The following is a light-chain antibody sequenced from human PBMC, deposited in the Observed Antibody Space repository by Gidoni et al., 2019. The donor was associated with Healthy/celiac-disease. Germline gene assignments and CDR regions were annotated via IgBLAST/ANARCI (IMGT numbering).Light chain of an antibody. Sequence: EIVMTQSPATLSVSPGERATLSCRASQSVSSNLAWYQPKPGQAPRLLIYGASTRATGIPARFSCSGSGTAFTLTISSLQSEAFAVYSCQQYNNWPLFGQGTKLEIK. CDR2: GAS. CDR3: QQYNNWPL. V-gene: IGKV3-15*01. CDR1: QSVSSN. J-gene: IGKJ2*01.